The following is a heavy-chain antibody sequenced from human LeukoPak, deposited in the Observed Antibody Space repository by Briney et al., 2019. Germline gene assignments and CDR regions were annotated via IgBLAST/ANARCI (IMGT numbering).Heavy chain of an antibody. D-gene: IGHD3-3*01. V-gene: IGHV3-23*01. CDR3: EKDLGLRFLEWFPDAFDI. CDR2: ISGSGGST. J-gene: IGHJ3*02. CDR1: GFTFSSYA. Sequence: PGGSLRLSCAASGFTFSSYAMSWVRQAPGKGLEWVSAISGSGGSTYYADSVKGRFTISRDNSKNTLYLQMNSLRAEDTAVYYCEKDLGLRFLEWFPDAFDIWGQGTMVTVSS.